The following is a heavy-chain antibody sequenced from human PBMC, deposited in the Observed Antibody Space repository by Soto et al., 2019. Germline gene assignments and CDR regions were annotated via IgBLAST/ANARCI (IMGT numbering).Heavy chain of an antibody. CDR1: GFSLSTSGVG. Sequence: QITLKESGPTLVKPTQTLTLTCTFSGFSLSTSGVGVGWIRQPPGKALEWLALIYWNDDKRYSPSLKSRLTIPKDPSKNQVVLTMTNMDPVDTATYYCAHREWLDRFDYWGQGTLVTVSS. V-gene: IGHV2-5*01. J-gene: IGHJ4*02. D-gene: IGHD5-12*01. CDR3: AHREWLDRFDY. CDR2: IYWNDDK.